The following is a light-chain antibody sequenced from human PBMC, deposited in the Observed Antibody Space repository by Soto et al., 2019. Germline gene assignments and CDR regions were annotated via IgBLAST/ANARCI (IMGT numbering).Light chain of an antibody. J-gene: IGKJ1*01. CDR2: GAS. Sequence: EIVMTQSPATLSVSPGERATLSCRTSKSDSSNLAWYQQKPGQAPRLLIYGASTRATGIPARFSGSGSGTEFTLTISSLQSEDFAVYYCQQYNNFWTFGQGTKVEIK. CDR1: KSDSSN. V-gene: IGKV3-15*01. CDR3: QQYNNFWT.